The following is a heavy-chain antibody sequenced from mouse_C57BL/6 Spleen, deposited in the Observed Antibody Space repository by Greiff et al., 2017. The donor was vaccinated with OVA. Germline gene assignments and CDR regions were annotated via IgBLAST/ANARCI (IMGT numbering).Heavy chain of an antibody. CDR3: ARHVSEDAMDY. CDR1: GFTFSSYG. V-gene: IGHV5-6*01. J-gene: IGHJ4*01. CDR2: ISSGGSYT. Sequence: EVQLMESGGDLVKPGGSLKLSCAASGFTFSSYGMSWVRQTPDKRLEWVATISSGGSYTYYPDSVTGRFTISRDNAKNTLYLQMSSLKSEDTAMYYCARHVSEDAMDYWGQGTSVTVSS. D-gene: IGHD1-3*01.